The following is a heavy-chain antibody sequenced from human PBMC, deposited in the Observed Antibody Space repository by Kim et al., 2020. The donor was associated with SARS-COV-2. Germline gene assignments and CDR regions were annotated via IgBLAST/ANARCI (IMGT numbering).Heavy chain of an antibody. D-gene: IGHD1-26*01. CDR2: GYT. CDR3: ATGGSYYTY. J-gene: IGHJ4*02. Sequence: GYTNTADSVKGRFTISRDNSKNTLYLQMNSLRAEDTAVYYCATGGSYYTYWGQGTLVIVSS. V-gene: IGHV3-23*01.